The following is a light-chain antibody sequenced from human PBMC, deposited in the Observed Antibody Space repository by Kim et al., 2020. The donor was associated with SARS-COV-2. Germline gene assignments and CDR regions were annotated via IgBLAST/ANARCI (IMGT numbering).Light chain of an antibody. V-gene: IGKV1-5*03. J-gene: IGKJ1*01. CDR1: QTISNR. CDR3: PHHNSWT. Sequence: DLQMTQSPSTLSASVGDRVTITCRASQTISNRLAWYQQKPGKAPKLLISEASKSESGVPSRFSGSGSGTEFTLTISSLHPDDLATYYCPHHNSWTFGQGTKVEIK. CDR2: EAS.